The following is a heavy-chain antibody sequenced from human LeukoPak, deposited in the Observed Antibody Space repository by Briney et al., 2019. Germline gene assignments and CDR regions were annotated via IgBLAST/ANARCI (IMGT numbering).Heavy chain of an antibody. Sequence: SETLSLTCTVSGASISGHYLTWLRQPPGKGLEWIGYISHIGSTNYNPSLKSRVTISVDTSKNQFSLKLTSVTAADTAVYYCARDGISINALDMWGQGTMVTVS. D-gene: IGHD1-14*01. CDR2: ISHIGST. CDR1: GASISGHY. J-gene: IGHJ3*02. V-gene: IGHV4-59*11. CDR3: ARDGISINALDM.